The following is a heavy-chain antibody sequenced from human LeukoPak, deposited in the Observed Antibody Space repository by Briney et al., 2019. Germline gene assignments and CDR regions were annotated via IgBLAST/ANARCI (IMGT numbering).Heavy chain of an antibody. CDR2: IYYSGST. Sequence: SETLSLTCTVSGGSISSSSYYWGWIRQPPGKGLEWIGSIYYSGSTYYNPSLKSRVTISVDTSKNQFSLKLSSVTAADTAVYYCASDRLITIFGANWFDPWGQGTLVTVSS. D-gene: IGHD3-3*01. CDR3: ASDRLITIFGANWFDP. J-gene: IGHJ5*02. CDR1: GGSISSSSYY. V-gene: IGHV4-39*07.